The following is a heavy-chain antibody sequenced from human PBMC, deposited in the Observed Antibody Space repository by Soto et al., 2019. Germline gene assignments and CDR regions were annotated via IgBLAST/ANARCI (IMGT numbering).Heavy chain of an antibody. CDR1: GGSISSSSYY. Sequence: QLQLHESGPGLVKPSETLSLTCTVSGGSISSSSYYWDWIRQPPGMGLAWIGSIYYSGSTSYNPSLKSRVTISVDTSMTQFSLKLSSVTAADTAVYFCATSRPWGELRAGWFDPWGQGNLVTVSS. J-gene: IGHJ5*02. CDR3: ATSRPWGELRAGWFDP. CDR2: IYYSGST. D-gene: IGHD3-16*01. V-gene: IGHV4-39*01.